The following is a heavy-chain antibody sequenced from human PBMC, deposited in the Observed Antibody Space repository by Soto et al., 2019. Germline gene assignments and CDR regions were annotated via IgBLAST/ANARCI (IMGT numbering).Heavy chain of an antibody. CDR1: GDSVSRNIAA. V-gene: IGHV6-1*01. CDR2: TFYKSKWYN. CDR3: ARGQLTYYAMDV. J-gene: IGHJ6*02. Sequence: SQTLSLTCAISGDSVSRNIAAWNWIRQSPSRGLEWLGRTFYKSKWYNEYAVSVKSRITINPDSSKNQFSLQLSSVTPEDTAVYYCARGQLTYYAMDVWGQGTTVTVSS. D-gene: IGHD1-1*01.